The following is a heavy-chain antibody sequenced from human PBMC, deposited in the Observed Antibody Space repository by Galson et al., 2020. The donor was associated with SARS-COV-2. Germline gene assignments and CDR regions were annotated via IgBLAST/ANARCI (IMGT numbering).Heavy chain of an antibody. J-gene: IGHJ4*02. Sequence: GESLKISCAASGFTFRNYAMSWVRQAPGKGLEWMTLIWRDASKKFYIDSVKGRFTISRDNSKNTLYLQMNSLTAEDTAIYYCARENWGSSDYWGQGTLVTVSS. V-gene: IGHV3-23*03. D-gene: IGHD7-27*01. CDR2: IWRDASKK. CDR3: ARENWGSSDY. CDR1: GFTFRNYA.